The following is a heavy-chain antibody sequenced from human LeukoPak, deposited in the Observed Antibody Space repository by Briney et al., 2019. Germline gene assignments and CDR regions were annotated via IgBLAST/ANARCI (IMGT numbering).Heavy chain of an antibody. J-gene: IGHJ4*02. CDR1: GFTFSTYA. CDR2: ISYDGTNK. CDR3: TRYGQRTGEMFDY. Sequence: GGSLRLSCAVSGFTFSTYAMHWVRLAPGKGLEWVAVISYDGTNKYYADSVKGRFTISRDISKSTVYLQMNSLTFEDTAVYYSTRYGQRTGEMFDYWGQGALVTVSS. D-gene: IGHD3-10*02. V-gene: IGHV3-30*14.